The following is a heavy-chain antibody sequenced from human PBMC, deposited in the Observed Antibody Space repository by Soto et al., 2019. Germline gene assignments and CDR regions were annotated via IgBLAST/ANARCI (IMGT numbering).Heavy chain of an antibody. J-gene: IGHJ4*02. CDR3: SEEGNIAVDGMDY. D-gene: IGHD6-19*01. V-gene: IGHV3-30*18. CDR1: GFTFSIYG. Sequence: QVQLVESGGGVVQPGTSLRLSCAASGFTFSIYGMHWVRQAPGKGLEWVAAILYDGSDKYYADSVKGRITISRDNSKNTLYPQMNSLRAEDTAVYYCSEEGNIAVDGMDYWGQGTLVTVSS. CDR2: ILYDGSDK.